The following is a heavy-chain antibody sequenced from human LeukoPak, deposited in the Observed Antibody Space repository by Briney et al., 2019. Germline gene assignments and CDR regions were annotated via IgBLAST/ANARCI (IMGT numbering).Heavy chain of an antibody. CDR1: GFTFCSYA. V-gene: IGHV3-30-3*01. J-gene: IGHJ4*02. CDR2: ISYDGSNK. CDR3: ATPVQKEVVVVAANDY. Sequence: PGGSLRLSCAASGFTFCSYAMHWVRQAPGKGLEWVAVISYDGSNKYYADSVKGRFTISRDNSKNTLYLQMNSLRAEDTAVYYCATPVQKEVVVVAANDYWGQGTLVTVSS. D-gene: IGHD2-15*01.